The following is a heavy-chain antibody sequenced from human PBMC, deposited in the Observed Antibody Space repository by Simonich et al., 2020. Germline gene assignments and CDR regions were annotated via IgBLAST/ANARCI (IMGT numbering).Heavy chain of an antibody. CDR3: ARWIAVAGTGAYGMDV. D-gene: IGHD6-19*01. J-gene: IGHJ6*02. CDR2: ISRSISYI. Sequence: EVQLVESGGGLVKPEGYLRLSCAASGFTSRSYSMNWVRQAPGKGLEWGSSISRSISYIYYADSVKGRFTSSRDNAKNSLYLQMNSLGAEDTAVYYCARWIAVAGTGAYGMDVWGQGTTVTVSS. CDR1: GFTSRSYS. V-gene: IGHV3-21*01.